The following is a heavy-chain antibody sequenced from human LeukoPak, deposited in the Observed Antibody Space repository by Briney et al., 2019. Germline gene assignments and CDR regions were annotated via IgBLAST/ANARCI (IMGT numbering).Heavy chain of an antibody. CDR3: ARGALPTHITMITTPFDY. CDR1: GGSISSSSYY. CDR2: IYYSGST. V-gene: IGHV4-39*01. J-gene: IGHJ4*02. D-gene: IGHD3-22*01. Sequence: NPSETLSLTCTVSGGSISSSSYYWGWIRQPPGKGLEWIGSIYYSGSTYYNPSLKSRVTISVDTSKNQFSLKLSSVTAADTAVYYCARGALPTHITMITTPFDYWGQGTLVTVSS.